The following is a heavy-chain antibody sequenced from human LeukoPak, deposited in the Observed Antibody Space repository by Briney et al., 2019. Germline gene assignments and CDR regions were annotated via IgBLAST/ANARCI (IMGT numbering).Heavy chain of an antibody. CDR2: ISASGSYI. D-gene: IGHD1-1*01. CDR1: GFIFDTYR. J-gene: IGHJ4*02. V-gene: IGHV3-21*01. CDR3: ARDSPGTTASDY. Sequence: GGSLRLSCAASGFIFDTYRMNWVRQAPGEGLEWVSSISASGSYIYYADSLKGRFTMSRDNTKNSLYLQMNSLRAEDTAVYYCARDSPGTTASDYWGQGTLVTVSS.